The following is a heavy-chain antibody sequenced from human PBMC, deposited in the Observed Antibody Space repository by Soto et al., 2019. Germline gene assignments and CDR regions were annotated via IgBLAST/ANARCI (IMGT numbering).Heavy chain of an antibody. CDR1: GGSFSGYY. V-gene: IGHV4-34*01. CDR3: VGGWLLHAFDI. D-gene: IGHD6-19*01. CDR2: INHSGST. J-gene: IGHJ3*02. Sequence: PSETLSLTCAVYGGSFSGYYWSWIRQPPGKGLEWIGEINHSGSTNYNPSLKSRVTISVDTSKNQFSLKLTSVTAADTAVYYCVGGWLLHAFDIWGQGTVVTVSS.